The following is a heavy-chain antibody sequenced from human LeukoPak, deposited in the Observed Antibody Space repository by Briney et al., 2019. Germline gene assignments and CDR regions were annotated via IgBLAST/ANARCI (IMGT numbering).Heavy chain of an antibody. CDR1: GGSISSGDYY. D-gene: IGHD3-22*01. CDR3: AREGYDSSGYRPFDY. V-gene: IGHV4-30-4*01. Sequence: SETLSLTCTVSGGSISSGDYYWSWIRQPPGKGLEWIGYIYYSGSTYYNPSLKSRVTISVDTSKNQFSLKLSSVTAADTAVYYCAREGYDSSGYRPFDYWGQGTLVTVSS. CDR2: IYYSGST. J-gene: IGHJ4*02.